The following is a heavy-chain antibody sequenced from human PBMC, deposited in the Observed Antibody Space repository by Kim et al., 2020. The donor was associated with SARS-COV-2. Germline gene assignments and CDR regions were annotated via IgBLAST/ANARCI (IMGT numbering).Heavy chain of an antibody. CDR3: ASMGVTTRGDAFDI. J-gene: IGHJ3*02. D-gene: IGHD1-26*01. Sequence: ADSVKGRFTISRDNAKNSLYLQMNSLRAEDTAVYYCASMGVTTRGDAFDIWGQGTMVTVSS. V-gene: IGHV3-11*04.